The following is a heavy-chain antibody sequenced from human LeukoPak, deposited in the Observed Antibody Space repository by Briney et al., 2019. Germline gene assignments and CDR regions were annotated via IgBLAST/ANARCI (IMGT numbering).Heavy chain of an antibody. V-gene: IGHV4-4*02. CDR1: GGSISSSNW. J-gene: IGHJ4*02. CDR2: IYHSGSA. D-gene: IGHD3-22*01. Sequence: SETLSLTCAVTGGSISSSNWWSWVRQPPGKGLEWIGEIYHSGSANYNPSLKSRVTISVDKSKNQFSLRLSSVTAADTAVYYCASAGHDGIGYKVCWGQGTLVTVSS. CDR3: ASAGHDGIGYKVC.